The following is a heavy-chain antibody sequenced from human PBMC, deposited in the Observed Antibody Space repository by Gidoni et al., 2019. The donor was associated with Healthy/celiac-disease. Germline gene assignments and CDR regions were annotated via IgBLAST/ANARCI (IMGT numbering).Heavy chain of an antibody. Sequence: QVQLVQSGAAVKKPGASVKVSCKSSGYTFTSYDINWLRQATGQGLEWMGWMTPNSGNTGYAQKFQGRVTMTRNTSISTAYMELSSLRSEDTAVYYCAVTATYYNWFDPWGQGTLVTVSS. D-gene: IGHD2-21*02. CDR3: AVTATYYNWFDP. CDR2: MTPNSGNT. J-gene: IGHJ5*02. V-gene: IGHV1-8*01. CDR1: GYTFTSYD.